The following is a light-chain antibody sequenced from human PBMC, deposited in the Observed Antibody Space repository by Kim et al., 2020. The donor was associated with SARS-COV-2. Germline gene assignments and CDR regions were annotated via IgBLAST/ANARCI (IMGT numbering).Light chain of an antibody. CDR1: QGISSF. CDR3: LQHKTFPYT. Sequence: DIQMTQSPSAMSASLGDRVTITCRASQGISSFLAWFQQKPGKVPKRLIYDACTLQSGVPSRFSGSGSGTEFTLTITSLQPEDFATYICLQHKTFPYTFGQGAKQGI. J-gene: IGKJ2*01. V-gene: IGKV1-17*03. CDR2: DAC.